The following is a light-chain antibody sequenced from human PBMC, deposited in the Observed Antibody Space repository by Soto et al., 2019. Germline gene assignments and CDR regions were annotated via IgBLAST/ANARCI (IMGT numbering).Light chain of an antibody. CDR3: SSSAGTISILL. J-gene: IGLJ3*02. Sequence: QSALTQPPSVSGSPGQSVTISCTGTSSDIGGYNSVSWYQQHPGKAPKLMIYEVNKRPLGVPERFSGSKSGNTASLTVSGLQADDEADYYCSSSAGTISILLFGGGTKLTVL. CDR1: SSDIGGYNS. CDR2: EVN. V-gene: IGLV2-8*01.